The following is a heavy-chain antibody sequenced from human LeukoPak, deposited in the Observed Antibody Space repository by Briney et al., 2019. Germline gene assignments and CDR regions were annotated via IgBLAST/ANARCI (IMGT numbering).Heavy chain of an antibody. CDR3: AAGIAAAGPPDY. J-gene: IGHJ4*02. V-gene: IGHV3-30-3*01. CDR2: ISYDGSNK. CDR1: GFTFSSYA. Sequence: GGSLRLSCAASGFTFSSYAMHWVRRAPGKGLEWVAVISYDGSNKYCADSVKGRFTISRDNSKNTLYLQMNNLRAEDTAVYYCAAGIAAAGPPDYWGQGTLVTVSS. D-gene: IGHD6-13*01.